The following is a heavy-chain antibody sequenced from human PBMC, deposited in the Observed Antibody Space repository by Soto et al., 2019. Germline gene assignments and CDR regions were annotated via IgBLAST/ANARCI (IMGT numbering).Heavy chain of an antibody. Sequence: GESLNLSCKGSGYSFTSYWISWVRQMPGKGLEWMGRIDPSDSYTNYSPSFQGHVTISADKSISTAYLQWSSLKASDTAMYYCARHLSGYCSSTSCYRALDYWGQGTLVTVSS. D-gene: IGHD2-2*01. CDR3: ARHLSGYCSSTSCYRALDY. CDR2: IDPSDSYT. V-gene: IGHV5-10-1*01. J-gene: IGHJ4*02. CDR1: GYSFTSYW.